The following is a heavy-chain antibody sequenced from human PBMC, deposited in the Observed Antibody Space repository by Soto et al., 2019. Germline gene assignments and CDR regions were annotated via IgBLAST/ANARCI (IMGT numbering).Heavy chain of an antibody. J-gene: IGHJ3*02. Sequence: ASVKVSCKASGYTFTSYYMHWVRRAPGQGLEWMGIINPSGGSTSYAQKFQGRVTMTRDTSTSTVYMELSSLRSEDTAVYYCARITDSSGPSGDAFDIWGQGTMVTVSS. D-gene: IGHD3-22*01. CDR2: INPSGGST. CDR3: ARITDSSGPSGDAFDI. CDR1: GYTFTSYY. V-gene: IGHV1-46*01.